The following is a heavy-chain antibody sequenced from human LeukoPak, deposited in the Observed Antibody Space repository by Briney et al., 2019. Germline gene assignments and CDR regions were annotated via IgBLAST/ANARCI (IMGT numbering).Heavy chain of an antibody. V-gene: IGHV3-21*04. D-gene: IGHD2-2*01. J-gene: IGHJ6*02. CDR2: ISSSSNYI. Sequence: GGSLRLSCAASGFTFSSYSMNWVRQAPGKGLEWVSSISSSSNYIYYADSVKGRFTISTDSSRTTLFLQMNSLRADDTARYYCARYCGSSSCSTFSSYFGMDVWGLGTTVTVSS. CDR1: GFTFSSYS. CDR3: ARYCGSSSCSTFSSYFGMDV.